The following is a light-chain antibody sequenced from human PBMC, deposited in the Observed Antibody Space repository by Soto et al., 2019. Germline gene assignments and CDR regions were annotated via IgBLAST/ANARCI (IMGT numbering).Light chain of an antibody. Sequence: DIQMTQSPSTLSASIGDRVTITCRASQTVYTWLAWYQQKPGTAPKLLIYETSSLEDGVPSRFTGSGSGTEFSLTITSLQPEDFASYYCQQYKDYWTFGQGTKVDIK. CDR2: ETS. V-gene: IGKV1-5*03. CDR3: QQYKDYWT. CDR1: QTVYTW. J-gene: IGKJ1*01.